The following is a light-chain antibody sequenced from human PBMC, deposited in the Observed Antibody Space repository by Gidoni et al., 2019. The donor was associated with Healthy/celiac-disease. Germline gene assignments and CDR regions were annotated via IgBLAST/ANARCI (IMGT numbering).Light chain of an antibody. CDR1: QSVSSY. V-gene: IGKV3-11*01. J-gene: IGKJ4*01. CDR2: DAS. Sequence: ETVLTQSPATLSLSPGERATLSCRASQSVSSYLAWYQQKPGQAPMLLIYDASNRATGIPARFSGSGSGTDFTLTISSLEPEDFAVYYCQQRSNWPLTFGGXTKVEIK. CDR3: QQRSNWPLT.